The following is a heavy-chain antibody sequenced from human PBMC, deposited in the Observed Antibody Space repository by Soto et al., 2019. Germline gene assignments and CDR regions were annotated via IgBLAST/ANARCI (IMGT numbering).Heavy chain of an antibody. CDR3: ARYNAASGTYYFDY. V-gene: IGHV4-39*07. D-gene: IGHD6-13*01. J-gene: IGHJ4*02. CDR1: GGSISSSSYY. Sequence: SETLSLTCTVSGGSISSSSYYWGWIRQPPGKGLEWIGSIYYSGSTYYNPSLKSRVTMSVDNSKNQFSLKLNSVTAADTAVYYCARYNAASGTYYFDYWGQGTLVTVSS. CDR2: IYYSGST.